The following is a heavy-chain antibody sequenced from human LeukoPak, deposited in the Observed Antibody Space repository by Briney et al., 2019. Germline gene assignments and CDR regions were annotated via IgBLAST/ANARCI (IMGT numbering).Heavy chain of an antibody. D-gene: IGHD3-16*01. J-gene: IGHJ3*02. Sequence: PSETLSLTCTVSGGSISSYYWSWIRQPPGKGLEWIGSIYYTGSTSYNPSLKSRVTISLDTSENQFSLKLTSVAAADTAVYYCARDRGEFYGTSDAFDIWGQGTMVTVSS. CDR1: GGSISSYY. CDR3: ARDRGEFYGTSDAFDI. V-gene: IGHV4-59*01. CDR2: IYYTGST.